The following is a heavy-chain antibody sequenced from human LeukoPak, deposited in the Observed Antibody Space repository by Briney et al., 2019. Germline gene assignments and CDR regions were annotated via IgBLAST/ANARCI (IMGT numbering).Heavy chain of an antibody. CDR2: ISSSGTTI. CDR1: GFTFSSYS. V-gene: IGHV3-48*02. Sequence: GGSLRLSCAASGFTFSSYSMSWVRQAPGKGLEWVSYISSSGTTIYHADSVKGRFTMSRDNAKNSLYLQMNSLRDEDTAVYYCATVPGYFDYWGQGSLVTVSS. J-gene: IGHJ4*02. CDR3: ATVPGYFDY.